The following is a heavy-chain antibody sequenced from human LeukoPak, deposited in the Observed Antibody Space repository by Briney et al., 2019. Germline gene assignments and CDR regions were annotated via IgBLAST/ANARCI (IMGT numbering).Heavy chain of an antibody. CDR2: ISGSGVST. Sequence: PGGSLRLSCAASGFTFSSYAMSWVRQPPGNGLEWVSAISGSGVSTYYADSVKGRFTIYRENHKNTLYLKIHTLRAEDTDVYYCAKEHFMASLFDYWGQGTLLTVSS. V-gene: IGHV3-23*01. CDR3: AKEHFMASLFDY. D-gene: IGHD2/OR15-2a*01. CDR1: GFTFSSYA. J-gene: IGHJ4*02.